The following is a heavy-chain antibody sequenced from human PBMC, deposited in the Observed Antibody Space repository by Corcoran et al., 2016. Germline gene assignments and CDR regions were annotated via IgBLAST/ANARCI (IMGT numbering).Heavy chain of an antibody. CDR3: ARIMTAVTTDPDY. V-gene: IGHV1-2*02. Sequence: QVQLVQSGAEVKKPGASLKVSCKSSGYPFTGSYMHWVRQAPGQGLEWLGWINPNSGGTNYAQKFQGRVTMTRDTSISTAYMELSRLRSDDTAVYYCARIMTAVTTDPDYWGQGTLVTVSS. CDR2: INPNSGGT. D-gene: IGHD4-17*01. J-gene: IGHJ4*02. CDR1: GYPFTGSY.